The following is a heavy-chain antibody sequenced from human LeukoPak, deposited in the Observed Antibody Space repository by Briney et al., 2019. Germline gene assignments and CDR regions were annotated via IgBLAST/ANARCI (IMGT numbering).Heavy chain of an antibody. J-gene: IGHJ3*02. CDR2: IIPIFGTA. D-gene: IGHD6-13*01. CDR3: ARDREEYSSSWYAAFDI. CDR1: GGTFSSYA. Sequence: SVKVSCKASGGTFSSYAISWVRQAPGQGLEWMGGIIPIFGTANYAQKFQGRVTITADESTSTAYMELSSLRSEDTAVYYCARDREEYSSSWYAAFDIWGQGTMVTVSS. V-gene: IGHV1-69*13.